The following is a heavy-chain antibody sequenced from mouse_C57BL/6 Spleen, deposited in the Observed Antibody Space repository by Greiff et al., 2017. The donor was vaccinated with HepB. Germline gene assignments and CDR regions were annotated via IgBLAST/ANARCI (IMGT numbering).Heavy chain of an antibody. Sequence: DVMLVESGGGLVKPGGSLKLSCAASGFTFSSYAMSWVRQTPEKRLEWVATISDGGSYTYYPDNVKGRFTISRDNAKNNLYLQMSHLKSEDTAMYYCARDDDYDETYWGQGTLVTVSA. J-gene: IGHJ3*01. CDR2: ISDGGSYT. D-gene: IGHD2-4*01. V-gene: IGHV5-4*01. CDR1: GFTFSSYA. CDR3: ARDDDYDETY.